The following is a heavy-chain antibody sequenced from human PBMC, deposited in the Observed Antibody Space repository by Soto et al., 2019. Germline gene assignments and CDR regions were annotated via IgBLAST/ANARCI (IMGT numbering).Heavy chain of an antibody. CDR1: GFTFSSYA. V-gene: IGHV3-23*01. CDR2: ISGSGGST. Sequence: GGSLRLSCAASGFTFSSYAMSWVRQAPGKGLEWVSAISGSGGSTYYADSVNGRFTISRDNSKNTLYLQMNSLRAEDTAVYYCAKGSAWYGDAYYFDYWGQGTLVTVSS. J-gene: IGHJ4*02. D-gene: IGHD4-17*01. CDR3: AKGSAWYGDAYYFDY.